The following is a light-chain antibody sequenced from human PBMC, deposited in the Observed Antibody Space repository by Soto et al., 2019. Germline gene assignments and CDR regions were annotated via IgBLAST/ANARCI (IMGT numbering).Light chain of an antibody. J-gene: IGKJ1*01. Sequence: EIVLTQSPGTLSLSPGDRATLSCRASQSVNSNYLAWYQRKPGQAPRLLIYGASNRATDIPCRFSASGSGTDFTLTITRLEAEDFAVYYCQHYDSTPPTFGQGTKVEVK. CDR3: QHYDSTPPT. CDR1: QSVNSNY. CDR2: GAS. V-gene: IGKV3-20*01.